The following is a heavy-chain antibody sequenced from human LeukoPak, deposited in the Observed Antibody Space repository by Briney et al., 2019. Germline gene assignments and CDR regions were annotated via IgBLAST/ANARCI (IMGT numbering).Heavy chain of an antibody. CDR3: ASHFSSGSYRYTGSFDS. J-gene: IGHJ4*02. CDR1: GGSFSDYY. CDR2: INPSGTT. D-gene: IGHD3-16*02. Sequence: PSETLSLTCAVYGGSFSDYYWSWIRQPPGKGLEWIGEINPSGTTNYSPSLKTRVSISVDTSKNQFSLKLNSVTAADAAMYYCASHFSSGSYRYTGSFDSWGQGMLVNVSS. V-gene: IGHV4-34*01.